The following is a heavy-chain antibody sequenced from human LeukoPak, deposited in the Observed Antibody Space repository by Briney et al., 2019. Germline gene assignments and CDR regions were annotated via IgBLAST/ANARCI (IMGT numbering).Heavy chain of an antibody. CDR2: ITSTSSYR. V-gene: IGHV3-21*01. CDR3: ARETYYETSGLDF. J-gene: IGHJ4*02. D-gene: IGHD3-22*01. Sequence: GGSLRLSCAGSGVRFSSYWMSWVRQAPGKGGERVSSITSTSSYRAYADSVKGRFIISRDNAENSLYLQMNSLKAEDTAVYYCARETYYETSGLDFWGQGTLVTASS. CDR1: GVRFSSYW.